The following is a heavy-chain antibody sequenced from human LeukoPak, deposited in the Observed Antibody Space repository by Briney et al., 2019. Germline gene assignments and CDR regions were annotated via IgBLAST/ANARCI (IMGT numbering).Heavy chain of an antibody. CDR3: AKAQRYSYGSNWFDP. CDR2: ISYDGSNK. CDR1: GFSFSSYT. D-gene: IGHD5-18*01. Sequence: GGSLRLSCAASGFSFSSYTMHWVRRAPGKGLEWVAVISYDGSNKYYADSVKGRFTISRDNSKNTLYLQMNSLRAEDTAVYYCAKAQRYSYGSNWFDPWGQGTLVTVSS. V-gene: IGHV3-30*04. J-gene: IGHJ5*02.